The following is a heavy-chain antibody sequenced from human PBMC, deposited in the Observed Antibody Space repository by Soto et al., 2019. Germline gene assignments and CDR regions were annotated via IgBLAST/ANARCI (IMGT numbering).Heavy chain of an antibody. CDR3: ARVVSVMTSVFGF. CDR1: GGTFYTYA. CDR2: ITPMIGTT. V-gene: IGHV1-69*01. Sequence: QVHLVQSGAEVKRPGSSVRVSCRASGGTFYTYAFTWVRQAPGQGLEWMGGITPMIGTTKYAQKFHGRVTFSADESASTAYMELSHLRPNDTAVYYCARVVSVMTSVFGFWGQGTLITVSS. J-gene: IGHJ4*02. D-gene: IGHD3-10*01.